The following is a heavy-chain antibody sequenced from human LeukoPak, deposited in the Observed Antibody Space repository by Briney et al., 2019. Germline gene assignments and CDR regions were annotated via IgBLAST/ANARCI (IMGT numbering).Heavy chain of an antibody. J-gene: IGHJ4*02. D-gene: IGHD2-21*02. V-gene: IGHV4-34*01. CDR2: INHSGST. CDR1: GGSFSPYY. Sequence: PSETQSLTSPVNGGSFSPYYWRWNRQPPVKGLEWIGEINHSGSTNYNPSLKSRVTISVDTSKNQFSLRLSSVTAADTAVYYCARGGFYCGGDCYVDYWGQGTLVTVSS. CDR3: ARGGFYCGGDCYVDY.